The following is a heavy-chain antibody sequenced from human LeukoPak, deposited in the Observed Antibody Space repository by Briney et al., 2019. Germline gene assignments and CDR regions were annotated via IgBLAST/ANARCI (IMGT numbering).Heavy chain of an antibody. J-gene: IGHJ4*02. CDR2: IYYSRST. CDR1: GGSISSSSYY. V-gene: IGHV4-39*01. Sequence: SETLSLTCTVSGGSISSSSYYWGWIRQPPGKGLEWIGSIYYSRSTYYNPSLKSRVTISVDTSKNQFSLKLSSVTAADTAVYYCASGGDGSGSYGYYWGQGTLVTVSS. D-gene: IGHD3-3*01. CDR3: ASGGDGSGSYGYY.